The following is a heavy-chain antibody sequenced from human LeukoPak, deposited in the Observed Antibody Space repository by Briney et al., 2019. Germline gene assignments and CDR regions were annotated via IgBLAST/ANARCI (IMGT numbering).Heavy chain of an antibody. D-gene: IGHD3-22*01. CDR2: ISRDGSGT. V-gene: IGHV3-74*03. J-gene: IGHJ4*02. Sequence: GGSLRLSCAASGFTFSNYWMFWVRQAPGKGLVWVSRISRDGSGTTYADSVEGRFTISRDNAKNTLSLQMNSLRAEDTAVYYCARETTNYYNIDYWGQGTLVTVSS. CDR1: GFTFSNYW. CDR3: ARETTNYYNIDY.